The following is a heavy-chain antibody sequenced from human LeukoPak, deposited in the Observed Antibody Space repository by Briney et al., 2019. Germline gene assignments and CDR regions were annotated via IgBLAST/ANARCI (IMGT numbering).Heavy chain of an antibody. D-gene: IGHD2-2*01. CDR2: INHSGRT. CDR1: GGSFSGYY. V-gene: IGHV4-34*01. J-gene: IGHJ6*04. Sequence: SETLSLTCAVYGGSFSGYYWSWIRQPPGKGLEWIGEINHSGRTNYNPSLKSRVTISVDTSKNQFSLKLSSVTAADTAVYYCARVGGYCSSTSCPNYYYYGMDVWGKGTTVTVSS. CDR3: ARVGGYCSSTSCPNYYYYGMDV.